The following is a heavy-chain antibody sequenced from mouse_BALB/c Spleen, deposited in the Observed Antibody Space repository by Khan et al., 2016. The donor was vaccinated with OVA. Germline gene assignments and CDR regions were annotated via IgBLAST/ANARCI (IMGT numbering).Heavy chain of an antibody. CDR3: TRLAYYYNKGGFAY. Sequence: EVELVESGGDFVRPGGSLKLSCAASGFTFSTYGMSWVRQTPDKRLEWVATINTGGAYTYYPDSLKGRFTFSRDNAKNTLYLQLSSLKSEDTAIYYCTRLAYYYNKGGFAYWGQGTLVTVSA. CDR2: INTGGAYT. V-gene: IGHV5-6*01. CDR1: GFTFSTYG. J-gene: IGHJ3*01. D-gene: IGHD1-1*01.